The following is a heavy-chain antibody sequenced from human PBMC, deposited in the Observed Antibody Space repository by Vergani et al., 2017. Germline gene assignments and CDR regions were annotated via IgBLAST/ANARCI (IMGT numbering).Heavy chain of an antibody. D-gene: IGHD1-26*01. CDR2: VGFDGSDT. J-gene: IGHJ4*02. CDR1: GFPLSNAW. CDR3: ARDGAGTIDFDY. Sequence: EVQLVESGGGLVQPGGSLRLSCAASGFPLSNAWIHWVRQVPGKGLEWVSRVGFDGSDTVYADSVKGRFTISKDSAMNTVHLQMTNVRAEDTAVYCCARDGAGTIDFDYWGPGILVTVSS. V-gene: IGHV3-74*01.